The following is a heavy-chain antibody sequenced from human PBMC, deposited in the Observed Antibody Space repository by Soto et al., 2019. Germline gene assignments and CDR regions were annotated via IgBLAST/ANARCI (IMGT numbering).Heavy chain of an antibody. CDR3: ARSPRYDSTKSERKWFDP. CDR1: GYTFTSYY. V-gene: IGHV1-46*01. J-gene: IGHJ5*02. D-gene: IGHD3-22*01. Sequence: ASVKVSCKASGYTFTSYYMHWVRQAPGQGLEWMGIINPSGGSTSYAQKFQGRVTMTRDTSTSTVYMELSSLRSEDTAVYYCARSPRYDSTKSERKWFDPWGQGTLVTVS. CDR2: INPSGGST.